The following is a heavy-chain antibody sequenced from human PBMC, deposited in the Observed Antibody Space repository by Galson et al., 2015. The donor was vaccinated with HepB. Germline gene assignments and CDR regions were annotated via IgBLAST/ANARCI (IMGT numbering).Heavy chain of an antibody. J-gene: IGHJ4*02. CDR3: ARDLGDFWSGDYSGFDY. V-gene: IGHV3-21*01. Sequence: SLRLSCAASGFTFGSYSMNWVRQAPGKGLEWVSSISSSSSYIYYADSVKGRFTISRDNAKNSLYLQMNSLRAEDTAVYYCARDLGDFWSGDYSGFDYWGQRTLVTVSS. CDR1: GFTFGSYS. CDR2: ISSSSSYI. D-gene: IGHD3-3*01.